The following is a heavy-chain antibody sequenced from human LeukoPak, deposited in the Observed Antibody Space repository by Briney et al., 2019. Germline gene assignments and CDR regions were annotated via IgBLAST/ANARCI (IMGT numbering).Heavy chain of an antibody. J-gene: IGHJ4*02. Sequence: GGSLRLSCAASGFTFSSYSMNWVRQAPGKGLEWVSSISSSSSYIYYADSVKGRFTISRDNAKNSLYLQMNSLRAEDTAVYYCARSPSIFGVVIYRPFDYWGREPWSPSPQ. CDR2: ISSSSSYI. V-gene: IGHV3-21*01. CDR3: ARSPSIFGVVIYRPFDY. CDR1: GFTFSSYS. D-gene: IGHD3-3*01.